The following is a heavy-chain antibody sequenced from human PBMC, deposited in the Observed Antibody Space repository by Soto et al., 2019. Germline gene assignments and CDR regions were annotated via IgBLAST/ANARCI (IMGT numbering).Heavy chain of an antibody. CDR1: GYTFINHG. CDR2: ISPYNGHT. D-gene: IGHD5-12*01. V-gene: IGHV1-18*01. Sequence: QVQLAQSGGEVKKVGASLKVSCKSSGYTFINHGISWVRQAPGQGLEWMGWISPYNGHTNSAQKFQDRMSMTTDTSTATAYMELRSLRTDDTAVYYCARDHHFIVATMSIDLWGQGTLVSVSS. J-gene: IGHJ4*02. CDR3: ARDHHFIVATMSIDL.